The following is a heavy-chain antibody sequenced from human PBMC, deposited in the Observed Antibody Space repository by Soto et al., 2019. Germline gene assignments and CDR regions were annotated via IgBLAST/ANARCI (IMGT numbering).Heavy chain of an antibody. CDR2: IYYSGST. CDR3: VSAVAATVAFDI. J-gene: IGHJ3*02. V-gene: IGHV4-31*03. CDR1: GGSISSGGYY. Sequence: SETLSLTCTVSGGSISSGGYYWSWIRQHPGKGLEWIGYIYYSGSTYYNPSLKSRVTISVDTSKNQFSLKLSSVTAADTAVYYCVSAVAATVAFDIWGQGTTVTVSS. D-gene: IGHD2-15*01.